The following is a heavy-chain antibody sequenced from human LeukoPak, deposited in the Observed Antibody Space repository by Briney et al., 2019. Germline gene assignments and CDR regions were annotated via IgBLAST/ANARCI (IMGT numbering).Heavy chain of an antibody. CDR1: GGSFSGYY. Sequence: PSETLSLTCAVYGGSFSGYYWSWIRQPPGKGLEWIGEINHSGSTNYNPSLKSRVTISVDTSKNQFSLKLSSVTAADTAVYYCARRKTTTVAKVYYYYMDVWGKGTTVNVSS. CDR3: ARRKTTTVAKVYYYYMDV. D-gene: IGHD4-23*01. J-gene: IGHJ6*03. CDR2: INHSGST. V-gene: IGHV4-34*01.